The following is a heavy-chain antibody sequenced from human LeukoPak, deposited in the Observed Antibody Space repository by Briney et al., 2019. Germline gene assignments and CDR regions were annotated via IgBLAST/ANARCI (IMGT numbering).Heavy chain of an antibody. CDR3: ATRGDALCDAFDV. J-gene: IGHJ3*01. CDR2: IQFSTGAF. CDR1: GYTFTHIY. Sequence: ASVKVSCKASGYTFTHIYIHWVRLAPGHGLEWVGWIQFSTGAFSSEDKFRDRVTMTTDTSVSTVYLELDGLRSDDTAQYYRATRGDALCDAFDVWGQGTMVTVGS. D-gene: IGHD5-24*01. V-gene: IGHV1-2*07.